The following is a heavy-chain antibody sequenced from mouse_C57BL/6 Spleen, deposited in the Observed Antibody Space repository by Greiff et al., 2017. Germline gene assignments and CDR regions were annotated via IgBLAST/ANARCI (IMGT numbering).Heavy chain of an antibody. D-gene: IGHD2-4*01. CDR2: IDPSDSYT. J-gene: IGHJ3*01. CDR3: ARDDYDAAY. CDR1: GYTFTSYW. V-gene: IGHV1-59*01. Sequence: QVQLQQPGAELVRPGTSVKLSCKASGYTFTSYWMHWVKQRPGQGLEWIGVIDPSDSYTNYNQKFKGKATLTVDTSSSTAYMQLSSLTSEDSAVYYCARDDYDAAYWGQGTLVTVSA.